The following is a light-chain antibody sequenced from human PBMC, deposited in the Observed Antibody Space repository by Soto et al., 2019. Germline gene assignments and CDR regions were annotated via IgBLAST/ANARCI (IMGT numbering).Light chain of an antibody. Sequence: DIQMTQSPSSLSASVGDRVTITCRASQSISSYLNWYQQKPGKAPKLLIYAASSLQSGVPSRFSRSGSGTDFTLTISSLQPEDFATYYCQQSYSTPQTWTFGQVTTVEIK. V-gene: IGKV1-39*01. CDR1: QSISSY. CDR2: AAS. J-gene: IGKJ1*01. CDR3: QQSYSTPQTWT.